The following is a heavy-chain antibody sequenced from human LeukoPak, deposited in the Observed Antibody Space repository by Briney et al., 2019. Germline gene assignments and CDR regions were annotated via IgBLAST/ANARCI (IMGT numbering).Heavy chain of an antibody. CDR2: IWYDGSNK. Sequence: GESLKISCAASGFTFSSYGMHWVRQAPGKGLEWVAVIWYDGSNKYYADSVKGRFTISRDNSKNTLYLQMNSLRAEDTAVYYCAKATIVSGIYWYSDLWGRGTLVTVSS. D-gene: IGHD3-9*01. J-gene: IGHJ2*01. V-gene: IGHV3-33*06. CDR3: AKATIVSGIYWYSDL. CDR1: GFTFSSYG.